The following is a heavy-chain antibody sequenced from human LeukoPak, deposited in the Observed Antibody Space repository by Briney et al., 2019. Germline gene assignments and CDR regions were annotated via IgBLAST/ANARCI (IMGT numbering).Heavy chain of an antibody. J-gene: IGHJ4*02. V-gene: IGHV3-74*01. CDR2: IKGDGIST. CDR3: AREDCTIGAVCSSLLDH. Sequence: GGSLRLSCAASGFDFSSNWMHWVRHAPGQGLVWVSRIKGDGISTNYADSVKGRFTISRDNAKNTLYLQMNNLRAEDTAVYYCAREDCTIGAVCSSLLDHWGRGTLVTVSS. CDR1: GFDFSSNW. D-gene: IGHD2-8*01.